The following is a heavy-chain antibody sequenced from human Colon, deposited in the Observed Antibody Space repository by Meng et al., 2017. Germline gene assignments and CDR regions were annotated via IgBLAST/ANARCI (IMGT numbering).Heavy chain of an antibody. CDR3: AREVVVAGTRNWLDP. Sequence: QGQLPGSGPGLVKPSGTLSLTCTVSGGSITGSDWWSWVRQTPGKGLEWIGETYQNGRPNYNPSLKSRVTISVDKSKNRFSLNMTSVTAADTAVYYCAREVVVAGTRNWLDPWGQGILVTVSS. V-gene: IGHV4-4*02. CDR2: TYQNGRP. CDR1: GGSITGSDW. J-gene: IGHJ5*02. D-gene: IGHD6-19*01.